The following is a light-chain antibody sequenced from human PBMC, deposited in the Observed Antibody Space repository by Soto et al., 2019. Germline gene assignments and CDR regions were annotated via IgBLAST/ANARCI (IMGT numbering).Light chain of an antibody. J-gene: IGKJ4*01. Sequence: EIVLTQSLATLSLSPGDRANLSCRASQSVGSYLGWYQQRPGQAPRLLIYDASNRATGIPARFSGSGSGTDFTLTISSLEPEDVAVYYCQQRSDWPSTFGGGTKVEIK. CDR2: DAS. CDR3: QQRSDWPST. V-gene: IGKV3-11*01. CDR1: QSVGSY.